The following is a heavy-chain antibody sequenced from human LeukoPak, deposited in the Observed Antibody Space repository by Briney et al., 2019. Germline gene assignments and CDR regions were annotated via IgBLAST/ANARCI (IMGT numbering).Heavy chain of an antibody. J-gene: IGHJ4*02. CDR1: GFTFSSYS. CDR3: ARVYDILTGYYPPDY. Sequence: GGSLRLSCAASGFTFSSYSMNWVRQAPGKGLEWVSSISSSSSYIYYADSVKGRFTISRDNAKNSLYLQMNSLRAEDTAVYYCARVYDILTGYYPPDYWGQGTLVTVSS. CDR2: ISSSSSYI. D-gene: IGHD3-9*01. V-gene: IGHV3-21*01.